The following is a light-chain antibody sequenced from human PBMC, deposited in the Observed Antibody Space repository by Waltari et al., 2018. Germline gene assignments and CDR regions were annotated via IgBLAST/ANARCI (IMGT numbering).Light chain of an antibody. Sequence: DIQMTQSPSSLSASVGDTVTITCRASQDIGRYLNWFQLKPGKAPKLLIYAATSLESGASSRFSGSGSGTEFSLTISSLQSEDFATYYCLQHNIYPSTFGQGTKVEIK. V-gene: IGKV1-17*01. J-gene: IGKJ1*01. CDR1: QDIGRY. CDR3: LQHNIYPST. CDR2: AAT.